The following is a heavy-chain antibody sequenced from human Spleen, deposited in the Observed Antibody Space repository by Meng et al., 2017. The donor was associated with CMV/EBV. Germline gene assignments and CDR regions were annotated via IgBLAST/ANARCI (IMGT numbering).Heavy chain of an antibody. CDR2: VSSSGDDV. CDR1: GFSFFTYS. J-gene: IGHJ4*02. Sequence: GESLKISCAPSGFSFFTYSMNWVRQAPGKGLEWVSSVSSSGDDVFYADSVKGRFAIFRDTAKNLVYLQMNSLRPEDTAVYYCAKDPYSSNWYYFDYWGQGTLVTVSS. CDR3: AKDPYSSNWYYFDY. V-gene: IGHV3-21*06. D-gene: IGHD6-13*01.